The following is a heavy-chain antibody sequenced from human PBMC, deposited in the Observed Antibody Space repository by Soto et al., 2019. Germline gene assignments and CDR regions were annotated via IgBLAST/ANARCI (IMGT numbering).Heavy chain of an antibody. J-gene: IGHJ4*02. Sequence: QVQLVESGGGVVQPGRSLRLSCAASGFTFSSYAMHWVRQAPGKGLEWVAVISYDGSKKYYADSVKGRFTISRDNSKTTLALQMNSLSAEDTAVYYCARQSAIVATIPTFDSLGPGTLVTVSS. CDR1: GFTFSSYA. CDR3: ARQSAIVATIPTFDS. D-gene: IGHD5-12*01. CDR2: ISYDGSKK. V-gene: IGHV3-30-3*01.